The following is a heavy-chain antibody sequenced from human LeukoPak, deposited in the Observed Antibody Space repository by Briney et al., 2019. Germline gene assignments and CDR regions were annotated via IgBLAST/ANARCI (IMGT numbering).Heavy chain of an antibody. CDR3: AKKPVYDILTGYYTAGYFDY. Sequence: GRSLRLSCAASGFTFSSYAMSWVRQAPGKGLEWVSAISGSGGSTYYADSVKGRFTISRDNSKNTLYLQMNSLRAEDTAVYYCAKKPVYDILTGYYTAGYFDYWGQGTLVTVSS. D-gene: IGHD3-9*01. CDR1: GFTFSSYA. J-gene: IGHJ4*02. V-gene: IGHV3-23*01. CDR2: ISGSGGST.